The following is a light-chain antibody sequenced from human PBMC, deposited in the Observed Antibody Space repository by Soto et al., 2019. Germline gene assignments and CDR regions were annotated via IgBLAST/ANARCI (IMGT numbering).Light chain of an antibody. Sequence: DLVMTQSPLSLPVTPGEPASISCRSSQSLLHSNGYNYLDWYLQKPGQSPQLLICLGSNRASGVPDRFSGSGSGTDFTLKISRVEAEDVGVYYCMQALQTPRTFGQGTKVEIK. CDR3: MQALQTPRT. CDR1: QSLLHSNGYNY. CDR2: LGS. J-gene: IGKJ1*01. V-gene: IGKV2-28*01.